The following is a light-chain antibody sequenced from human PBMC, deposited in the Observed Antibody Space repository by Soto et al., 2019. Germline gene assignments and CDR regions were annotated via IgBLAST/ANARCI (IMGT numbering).Light chain of an antibody. CDR2: DVS. Sequence: QSALTWPASVNGSPGQSLPITKTGTSSDVGGYNYVSWYQQHPGKAPKLMIYDVSNRPSGVSNRFSGSKSGNTASLTISGLQAEDEADYYCSSYTSSSTLFVFGTGTKVTVL. CDR3: SSYTSSSTLFV. J-gene: IGLJ1*01. V-gene: IGLV2-14*01. CDR1: SSDVGGYNY.